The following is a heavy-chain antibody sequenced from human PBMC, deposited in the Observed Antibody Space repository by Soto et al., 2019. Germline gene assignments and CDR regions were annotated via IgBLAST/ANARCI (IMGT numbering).Heavy chain of an antibody. J-gene: IGHJ5*02. V-gene: IGHV1-69*13. D-gene: IGHD2-8*01. CDR1: GGTFSSYA. Sequence: SSVKVSCKASGGTFSSYAISWVRQAPGQGLEWMGGIIPIFGTANYAQKFQGRVTITADESTSTAYMELSSLRSEDTAVYYCARVLVYPPTDCTNGVCYGWFYPCGQGTMVTVSS. CDR3: ARVLVYPPTDCTNGVCYGWFYP. CDR2: IIPIFGTA.